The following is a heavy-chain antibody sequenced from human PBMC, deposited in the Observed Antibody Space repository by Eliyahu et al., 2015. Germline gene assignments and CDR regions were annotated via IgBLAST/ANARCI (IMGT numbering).Heavy chain of an antibody. CDR1: GFNFGYYA. CDR2: IRTKPYGATT. J-gene: IGHJ3*02. V-gene: IGHV3-49*04. D-gene: IGHD2-8*01. Sequence: EVQLVESGGGMQQPGRSLRLSCAASGFNFGYYAMTWVRQAPGKGLEWVGLIRTKPYGATTEYAASVEGRFSISRDDSKSIAYLQMDGLETEDTAVYFCTRERNGDNREDAFDIWGQGTLVTVSS. CDR3: TRERNGDNREDAFDI.